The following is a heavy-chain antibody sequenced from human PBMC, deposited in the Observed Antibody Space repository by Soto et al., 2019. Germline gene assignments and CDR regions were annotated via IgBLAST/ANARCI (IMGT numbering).Heavy chain of an antibody. CDR3: ARGATVTQYDY. J-gene: IGHJ4*02. V-gene: IGHV4-61*01. Sequence: LSLTCTVSGVSVNSGSFYWAWIRQPPGKGLEWIGFGSYSGTTNYKPSLKSRVTISVDTSRSQISLKVTSLTAADTAVYYCARGATVTQYDYWGQGTLVTVSS. CDR2: GSYSGTT. CDR1: GVSVNSGSFY. D-gene: IGHD4-17*01.